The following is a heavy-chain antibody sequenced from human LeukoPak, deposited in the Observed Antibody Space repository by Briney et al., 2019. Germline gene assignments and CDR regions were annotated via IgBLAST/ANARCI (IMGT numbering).Heavy chain of an antibody. J-gene: IGHJ6*02. V-gene: IGHV3-9*01. CDR1: GFTFDDYA. Sequence: GRSLRLSCAASGFTFDDYAMHWVRQAPGKGLEWVSGISWNSGSIGYADSVKGRFTISRDNAKSSLYLQMNSLRAEDTALYYCAKDTYYYGSGSYPPNYYYYGMDVWGQGTTVTVSS. D-gene: IGHD3-10*01. CDR2: ISWNSGSI. CDR3: AKDTYYYGSGSYPPNYYYYGMDV.